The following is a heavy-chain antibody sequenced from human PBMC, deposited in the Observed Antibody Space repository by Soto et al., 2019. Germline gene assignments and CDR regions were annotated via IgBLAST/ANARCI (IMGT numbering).Heavy chain of an antibody. D-gene: IGHD6-13*01. CDR3: ARDRGVGYSDY. Sequence: QVQLQESGPGLVKPSETLSLTCTVSGGSISSYYWSWIRQPPGKGLEWIGYIYYSGSTNYNPSLKSRVTISVDTSKNQFSLKLSSVTAADTAGYYCARDRGVGYSDYWGQGTLVTVSS. J-gene: IGHJ4*02. CDR2: IYYSGST. CDR1: GGSISSYY. V-gene: IGHV4-59*01.